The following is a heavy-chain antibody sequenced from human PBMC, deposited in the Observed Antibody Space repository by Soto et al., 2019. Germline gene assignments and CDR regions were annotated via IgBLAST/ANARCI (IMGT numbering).Heavy chain of an antibody. CDR2: ISYDGSNK. CDR1: GFTFSSYA. D-gene: IGHD1-26*01. Sequence: QVQLVESGGGVVQPGRSLRLSCAASGFTFSSYAMHRVRQAPGKGLEWVAVISYDGSNKYYADSVKGRFTISRDNSKNTLYLQMNSLRAEDTAVYYCARGSWPSSVFDYWGQGTLVTVSS. J-gene: IGHJ4*02. V-gene: IGHV3-30-3*01. CDR3: ARGSWPSSVFDY.